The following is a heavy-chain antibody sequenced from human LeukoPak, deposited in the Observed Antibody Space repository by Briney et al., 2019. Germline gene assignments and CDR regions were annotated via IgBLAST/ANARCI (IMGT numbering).Heavy chain of an antibody. V-gene: IGHV3-53*01. Sequence: GGTLRLSCAASGFTFSSYGMSWARQAPGKGLEWVSVIYSGGSTYYADSVKGRFTISRDNSKNTLYLQMNSLRAEDTAVYYCASRDYYDSSGYNDAFDIWGQGTMVTVSS. J-gene: IGHJ3*02. CDR2: IYSGGST. CDR1: GFTFSSYG. CDR3: ASRDYYDSSGYNDAFDI. D-gene: IGHD3-22*01.